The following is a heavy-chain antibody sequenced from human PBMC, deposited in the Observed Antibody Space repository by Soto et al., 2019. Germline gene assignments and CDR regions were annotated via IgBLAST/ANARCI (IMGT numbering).Heavy chain of an antibody. V-gene: IGHV1-8*01. J-gene: IGHJ4*02. D-gene: IGHD7-27*01. CDR1: GYTFTSYD. CDR2: MNPDSGDT. Sequence: GASVKVSCKASGYTFTSYDINWVRQATGQGLELMGWMNPDSGDTGYVQKFQGRVSMTRDTSISTAYMEVSSLRSEDTAVYYCARSRGGTGVDLDYWGQGTLVTVYS. CDR3: ARSRGGTGVDLDY.